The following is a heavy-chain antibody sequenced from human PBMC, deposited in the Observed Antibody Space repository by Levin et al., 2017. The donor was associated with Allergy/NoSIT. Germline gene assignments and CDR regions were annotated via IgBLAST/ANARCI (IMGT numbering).Heavy chain of an antibody. V-gene: IGHV3-7*01. J-gene: IGHJ5*02. D-gene: IGHD5-12*01. CDR3: ARDVSFSGLDP. CDR2: IKEDGNEE. CDR1: GFTFSSYW. Sequence: GGSLRLSCVGSGFTFSSYWMTWVRQAPGKGLEWVGNIKEDGNEESYADSVKGRFTFSRDNAKNSLYLQMNSLRAEDTAIYYCARDVSFSGLDPWGQGTLVTVSS.